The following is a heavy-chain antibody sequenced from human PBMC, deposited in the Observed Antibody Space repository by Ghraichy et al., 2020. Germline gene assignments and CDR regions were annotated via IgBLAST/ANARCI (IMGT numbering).Heavy chain of an antibody. CDR1: GGSISSSSYY. J-gene: IGHJ4*02. CDR3: ARLRDRYYGSGKGQHYFDY. D-gene: IGHD3-10*01. CDR2: IYYSGSS. V-gene: IGHV4-39*07. Sequence: SETLSLTCTVSGGSISSSSYYWGWIRQPPGKGLEWIGSIYYSGSSYYNPSLKSRVTISVDTSKNQFSLKLSSVTAADTAVYYCARLRDRYYGSGKGQHYFDYWGQGTLVTVSS.